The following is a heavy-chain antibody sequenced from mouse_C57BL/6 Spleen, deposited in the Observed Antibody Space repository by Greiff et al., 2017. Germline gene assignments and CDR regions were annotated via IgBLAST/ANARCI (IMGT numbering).Heavy chain of an antibody. J-gene: IGHJ2*01. CDR1: GYTFTSYW. D-gene: IGHD2-1*01. V-gene: IGHV1-55*01. CDR2: IYPGSGST. CDR3: EREGVNYCNPYYLDY. Sequence: VQLQQPGAELVKPGASVKMSCKASGYTFTSYWINWVKQRPGQGLEWIGDIYPGSGSTKYNEKFKGKATLTVDTSSSTAYMQLSSLTSEDSAVYYCEREGVNYCNPYYLDYRGQGTTLTLSS.